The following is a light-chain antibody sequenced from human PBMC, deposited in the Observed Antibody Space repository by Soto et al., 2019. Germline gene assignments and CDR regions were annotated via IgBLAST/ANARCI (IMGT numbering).Light chain of an antibody. CDR3: QQTSAFPRT. Sequence: DIQMTQSPSSLSASVGDRVTITCRASQSISSYLNWYQQKPGKAPKLLIYAASTLQSGVPSRFSGSGSGTDFTLTISCLQSEDFATYYCQQTSAFPRTFGQGTKVDIK. J-gene: IGKJ1*01. CDR1: QSISSY. V-gene: IGKV1-39*01. CDR2: AAS.